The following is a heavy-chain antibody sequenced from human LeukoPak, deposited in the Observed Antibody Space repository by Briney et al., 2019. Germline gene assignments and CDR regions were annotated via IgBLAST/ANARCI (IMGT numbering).Heavy chain of an antibody. J-gene: IGHJ4*02. Sequence: PSETLSLTCAVYGGSFSGYYWSWIRQPPGKGLEWIGEINHSGSTNYNPSLKSRVTISVDTSKNQFSLKLSSVTAADTAVYYCAGLRYSGAYWGQGTLVTVSS. V-gene: IGHV4-34*01. CDR3: AGLRYSGAY. CDR1: GGSFSGYY. D-gene: IGHD3-9*01. CDR2: INHSGST.